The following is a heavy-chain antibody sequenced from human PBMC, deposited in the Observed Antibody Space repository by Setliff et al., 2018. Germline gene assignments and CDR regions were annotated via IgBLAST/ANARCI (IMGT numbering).Heavy chain of an antibody. CDR2: ISTSSSYI. Sequence: SGGSLRLSCAASGFTFSSYRMNWVRQAPGKGLEWVSSISTSSSYIYYADSVKGRVTIASDNAKSSLYLQRNSLRAEDTAVYYCARDNNNSGSYCGGECYIPPPDSYWGQGTLVTVSS. J-gene: IGHJ4*02. V-gene: IGHV3-21*01. CDR1: GFTFSSYR. D-gene: IGHD2-21*01. CDR3: ARDNNNSGSYCGGECYIPPPDSY.